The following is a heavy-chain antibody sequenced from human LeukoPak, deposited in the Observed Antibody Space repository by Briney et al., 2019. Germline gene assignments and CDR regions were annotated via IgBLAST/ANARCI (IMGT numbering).Heavy chain of an antibody. V-gene: IGHV7-4-1*02. CDR1: GYTFTGYY. J-gene: IGHJ4*02. D-gene: IGHD4-17*01. CDR3: VAFDYGDF. Sequence: ASVKVSCKASGYTFTGYYMHWVRQAPGQGLEYMGWINTNTGNPTYAQGFTGRFVFSLDTSVSTAYLQISSLKSEDTAVYYCVAFDYGDFWGQGTLVTVSS. CDR2: INTNTGNP.